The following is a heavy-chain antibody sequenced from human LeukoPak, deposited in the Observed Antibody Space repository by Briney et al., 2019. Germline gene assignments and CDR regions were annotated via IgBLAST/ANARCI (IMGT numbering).Heavy chain of an antibody. J-gene: IGHJ4*02. D-gene: IGHD3-10*01. CDR1: GGSIRSGGYS. CDR3: ARGLYYYGSGSYSPFDY. CDR2: IYQSGST. V-gene: IGHV4-30-2*01. Sequence: SQTLYLTCAVSGGSIRSGGYSWSWIRQPPGKGLEWIGYIYQSGSTYYNPSLKSRVTISLDRSKNQFSLKLTSVTAADTAVYYCARGLYYYGSGSYSPFDYWGQGTLVTVSS.